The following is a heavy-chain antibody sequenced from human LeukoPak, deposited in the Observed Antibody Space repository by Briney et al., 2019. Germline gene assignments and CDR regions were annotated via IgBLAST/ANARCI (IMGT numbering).Heavy chain of an antibody. D-gene: IGHD6-19*01. CDR2: IYTSGST. Sequence: SETPSLTCTVSGDSISSSYWSWIRQPAGKGLEWIGRIYTSGSTNYNPSLKSRVIMSLDTSENQFSLKLSSVTAADTAIYYCARGVRYSSGWNNWFDPWGQGTLVTVSS. CDR3: ARGVRYSSGWNNWFDP. J-gene: IGHJ5*02. V-gene: IGHV4-4*07. CDR1: GDSISSSY.